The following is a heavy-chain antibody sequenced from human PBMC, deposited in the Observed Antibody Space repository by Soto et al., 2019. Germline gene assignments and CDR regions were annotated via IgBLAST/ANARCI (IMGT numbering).Heavy chain of an antibody. D-gene: IGHD2-15*01. V-gene: IGHV3-15*07. Sequence: EVQLVESGGGFIYPGGSLRLSCAASGLTISNAWMNWVRQAPGKGLEWVGRIKTNTEGGTTDYAAAVKGRFTVSRDDSKNTLYLQMNSLKTEDTAVYCCTTGSVEGVWGQGTTVTVSS. CDR1: GLTISNAW. J-gene: IGHJ6*02. CDR3: TTGSVEGV. CDR2: IKTNTEGGTT.